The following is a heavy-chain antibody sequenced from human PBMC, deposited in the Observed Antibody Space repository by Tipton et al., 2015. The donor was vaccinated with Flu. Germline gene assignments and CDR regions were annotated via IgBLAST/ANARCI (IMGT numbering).Heavy chain of an antibody. D-gene: IGHD2-15*01. CDR2: IYHTGNF. Sequence: TLSLTCTVSGGSISNYYWSWIRQPPGKGLEWIGYIYHTGNFNYNPSLKSRVTVSVDTSKNQFSLNLSSVTAADTAVYYCARACGSGGNRWFDPWGQEALVTVSS. J-gene: IGHJ5*02. CDR1: GGSISNYY. V-gene: IGHV4-59*12. CDR3: ARACGSGGNRWFDP.